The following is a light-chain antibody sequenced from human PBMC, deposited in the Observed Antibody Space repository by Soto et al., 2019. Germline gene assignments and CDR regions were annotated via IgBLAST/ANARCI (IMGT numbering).Light chain of an antibody. Sequence: ALTQPASVSGSPGQSITISCTGTSSDIGFYNYVSWYQQHPGKAPKLMIYEVSNRPSGVSNRFSGSKSGNTASLTISGLQAEDEADYYCSSYTNSITHVFGTGTKVTVL. CDR3: SSYTNSITHV. CDR2: EVS. V-gene: IGLV2-14*01. J-gene: IGLJ1*01. CDR1: SSDIGFYNY.